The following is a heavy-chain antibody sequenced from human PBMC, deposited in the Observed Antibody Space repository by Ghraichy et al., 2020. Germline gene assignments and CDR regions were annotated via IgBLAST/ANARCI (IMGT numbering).Heavy chain of an antibody. Sequence: GESLNISCAASGFTFSSYAMHWVRQAPGKGLEWVAVISYDGSNKYYADSVKGRFTISRDNSKNTLYLQMNSLRAEDTAVYYCARDRDGDYDILTGLGYWGQGTLVTVSS. CDR3: ARDRDGDYDILTGLGY. J-gene: IGHJ4*02. CDR2: ISYDGSNK. V-gene: IGHV3-30-3*01. D-gene: IGHD3-9*01. CDR1: GFTFSSYA.